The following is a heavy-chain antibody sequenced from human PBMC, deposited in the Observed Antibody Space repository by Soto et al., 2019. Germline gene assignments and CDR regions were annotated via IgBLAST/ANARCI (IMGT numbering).Heavy chain of an antibody. CDR1: GFTFSSYG. J-gene: IGHJ4*02. CDR2: ISYDGSNK. V-gene: IGHV3-30*18. Sequence: GGSLRLSCAASGFTFSSYGMHWVRQAPGKGLEWVAVISYDGSNKYYADSVKGRFTISRDNSKNTLYLQMNSLRAEDTAVYYCAKDFSEYYYDSSGLIAGYWGQGTLVTVSS. D-gene: IGHD3-22*01. CDR3: AKDFSEYYYDSSGLIAGY.